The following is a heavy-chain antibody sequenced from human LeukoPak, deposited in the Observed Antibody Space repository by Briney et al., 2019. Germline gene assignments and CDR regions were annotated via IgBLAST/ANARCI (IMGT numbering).Heavy chain of an antibody. Sequence: GGSLRLSCAASGFTFSDYGMNWVRQAPEKGLERVSYISAGAGVIFYADSVKGRFSITRDNAKNSLFLQMNSLRAEDTAVYYCARVRTTDTLTGYKQELDYWGRGTLVTVSS. CDR2: ISAGAGVI. V-gene: IGHV3-48*03. J-gene: IGHJ4*02. CDR3: ARVRTTDTLTGYKQELDY. CDR1: GFTFSDYG. D-gene: IGHD3-9*01.